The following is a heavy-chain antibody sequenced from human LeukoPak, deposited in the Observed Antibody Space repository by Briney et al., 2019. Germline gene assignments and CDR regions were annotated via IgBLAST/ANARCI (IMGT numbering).Heavy chain of an antibody. CDR1: GFTFDDYA. Sequence: GGSLRLSCAASGFTFDDYAMHWVRQAPGKGLEWVSLISWDGGSTYYADSVKGRFTISRDNSKNTLYLQMNSLRAEDTAVYYCARVRGVVAWDLWGRGTLVTVSS. CDR3: ARVRGVVAWDL. V-gene: IGHV3-43D*03. CDR2: ISWDGGST. D-gene: IGHD3-10*01. J-gene: IGHJ2*01.